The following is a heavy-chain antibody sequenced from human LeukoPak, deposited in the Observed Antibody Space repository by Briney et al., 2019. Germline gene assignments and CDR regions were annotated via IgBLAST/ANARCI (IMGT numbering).Heavy chain of an antibody. CDR3: ARAPRLGIGEYYFDY. J-gene: IGHJ4*02. CDR1: GFTFSSYS. Sequence: GGSLRLSCAASGFTFSSYSMNWVRRAPGKGLEWVSYISSSSSTIYYADSVKGRFTISRDNAKNSLYLQMNSLRAEDTAVYYCARAPRLGIGEYYFDYWGQGTLVTVSS. CDR2: ISSSSSTI. D-gene: IGHD3-10*01. V-gene: IGHV3-48*01.